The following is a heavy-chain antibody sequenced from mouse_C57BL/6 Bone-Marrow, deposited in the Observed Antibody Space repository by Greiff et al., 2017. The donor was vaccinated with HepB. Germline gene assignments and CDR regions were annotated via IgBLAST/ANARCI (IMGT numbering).Heavy chain of an antibody. CDR2: INPNNGGT. Sequence: VQLQQSGPELVKPGASVKISCKASGYTFTDYYMNWVKQSHGKSLEWIGDINPNNGGTSYNQKFKGTATLTVDKSSSTAYMELRSLTSEDSAVYYCARKDYDGDWFAYWGQGTLVTVSA. V-gene: IGHV1-26*01. CDR3: ARKDYDGDWFAY. J-gene: IGHJ3*01. CDR1: GYTFTDYY. D-gene: IGHD2-4*01.